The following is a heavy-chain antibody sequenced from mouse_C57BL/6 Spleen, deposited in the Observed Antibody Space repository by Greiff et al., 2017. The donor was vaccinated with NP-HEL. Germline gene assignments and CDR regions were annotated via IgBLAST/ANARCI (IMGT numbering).Heavy chain of an antibody. CDR2: ISYDGSN. V-gene: IGHV3-6*01. Sequence: VQLQQSGPGLVKPSQSLSLTCSVTGYSITSGYYWNWIRQFPGNKLEWMGYISYDGSNNYNPSLKNRISITRDTSKNQFFLKLNSVTTEDTATYYCARGSGTFADWGQGTLVTVSA. CDR1: GYSITSGYY. CDR3: ARGSGTFAD. J-gene: IGHJ3*01. D-gene: IGHD4-1*01.